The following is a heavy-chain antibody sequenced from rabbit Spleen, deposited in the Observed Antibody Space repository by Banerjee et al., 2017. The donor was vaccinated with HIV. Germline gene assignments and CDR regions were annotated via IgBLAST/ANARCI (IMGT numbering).Heavy chain of an antibody. CDR1: GVSFNDKDV. J-gene: IGHJ6*01. V-gene: IGHV1S45*01. Sequence: QEQLTETGGGLVQPGGSLTLSCKASGVSFNDKDVMCWVRQAPGKGLEWITCINMVTGKSVYASWAKGRFIMSRTSSTTVTLQLTSLTAADTATYFCARDTGSSFSSYGMDLWGPGTLVTVS. CDR2: INMVTGKS. D-gene: IGHD8-1*01. CDR3: ARDTGSSFSSYGMDL.